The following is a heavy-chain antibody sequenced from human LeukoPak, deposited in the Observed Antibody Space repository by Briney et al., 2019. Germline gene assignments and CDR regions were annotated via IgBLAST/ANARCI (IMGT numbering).Heavy chain of an antibody. CDR1: GFTFSSYA. CDR2: ISYDGSNK. CDR3: ARDAPEWAVFDY. V-gene: IGHV3-30-3*01. J-gene: IGHJ4*02. Sequence: SGGSLRLSCAASGFTFSSYAIHWVRQAPGKGLEWVAVISYDGSNKYYADSVKGRFTISRDNSKNTLYLQMNSLRAEDTAVYYCARDAPEWAVFDYWGQGTLVTVSS. D-gene: IGHD2-8*01.